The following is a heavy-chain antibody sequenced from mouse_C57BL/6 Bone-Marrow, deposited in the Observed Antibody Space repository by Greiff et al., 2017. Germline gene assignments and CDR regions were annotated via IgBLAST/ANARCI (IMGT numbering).Heavy chain of an antibody. CDR3: SRRTVRRDYAMDY. D-gene: IGHD2-14*01. Sequence: QVQLQQPGAELVKPGASVKLSCKASGYTFTSYWMHWVKQRPGRGLEWIGRIDPNSGGTKYNEKFKSKATLTVDKPSSTAYMQLSSLTSEDSAVDDCSRRTVRRDYAMDYWGQGTSVTVSA. CDR2: IDPNSGGT. V-gene: IGHV1-72*01. J-gene: IGHJ4*01. CDR1: GYTFTSYW.